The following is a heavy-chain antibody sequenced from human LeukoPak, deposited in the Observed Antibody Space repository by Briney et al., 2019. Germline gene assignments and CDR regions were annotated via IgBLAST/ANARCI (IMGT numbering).Heavy chain of an antibody. CDR3: ARSFGVDQNWFDS. CDR1: GGSISSGNSY. Sequence: SQTLSLTCTVSGGSISSGNSYWSWIRQPAGKGLEWIGRIYTSGSTNYNPSLKSRVTISVDTSKNQFSLKLSSVTAADTAVYYCARSFGVDQNWFDSWGQGTLVTVSS. D-gene: IGHD3-3*01. CDR2: IYTSGST. J-gene: IGHJ5*01. V-gene: IGHV4-61*02.